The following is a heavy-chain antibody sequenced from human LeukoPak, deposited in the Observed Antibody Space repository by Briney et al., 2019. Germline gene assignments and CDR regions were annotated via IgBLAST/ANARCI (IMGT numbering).Heavy chain of an antibody. CDR3: ARDLGYDGFDWAP. CDR2: IYTREST. D-gene: IGHD5-12*01. V-gene: IGHV4-4*07. J-gene: IGHJ5*02. CDR1: GGSISPYY. Sequence: SETLSLTCTVSGGSISPYYWSWIRQPAGKGLEWIGRIYTRESTKYNPSLKSRVTMSLDTSKNQFSLNLTSVTAADAAVYYCARDLGYDGFDWAPWGQGTLVTVSS.